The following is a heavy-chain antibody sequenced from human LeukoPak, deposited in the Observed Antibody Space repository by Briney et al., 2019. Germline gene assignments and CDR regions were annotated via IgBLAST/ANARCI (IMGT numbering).Heavy chain of an antibody. CDR1: GFTVSSNY. J-gene: IGHJ4*02. D-gene: IGHD3-3*01. Sequence: PGGSLRLSCAASGFTVSSNYMSWVRQAPGKGLEWVSVIYSGGSTYYADSVKGRFTISRHNSKNTLYLQMNSLRAEDTAVYYCVRGVGHFDFWSGYSRWGQGTLVTVSS. V-gene: IGHV3-53*04. CDR3: VRGVGHFDFWSGYSR. CDR2: IYSGGST.